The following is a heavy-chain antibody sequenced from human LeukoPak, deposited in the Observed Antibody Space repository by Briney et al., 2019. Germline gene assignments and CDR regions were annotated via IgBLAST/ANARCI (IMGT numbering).Heavy chain of an antibody. CDR1: GGSFSGYY. D-gene: IGHD3-22*01. Sequence: PSETLSLTCAVYGGSFSGYYWSWIRQPPGKGLEWIGEINHSGSTNYNPSLKSRVTISVDTSKNQFSLKLSSVTAADTAVYYCAREVYDSSGYYFLHDYWGQGTLVTVSS. V-gene: IGHV4-34*01. CDR2: INHSGST. J-gene: IGHJ4*02. CDR3: AREVYDSSGYYFLHDY.